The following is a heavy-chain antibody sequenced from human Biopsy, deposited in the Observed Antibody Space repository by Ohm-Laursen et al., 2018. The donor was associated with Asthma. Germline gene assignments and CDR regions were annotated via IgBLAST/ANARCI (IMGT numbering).Heavy chain of an antibody. J-gene: IGHJ6*02. Sequence: LRLSCSASGFTFSSYAMSWIRQSPGKGLEWIGETNEREVTNNNPSLKSRVIISIDTYWNRVSLKLTSVTAADTAVYYCARGPELDVWGQGTTVTVSS. CDR3: ARGPELDV. CDR2: TNEREVT. V-gene: IGHV4-34*01. CDR1: GFTFSSYA.